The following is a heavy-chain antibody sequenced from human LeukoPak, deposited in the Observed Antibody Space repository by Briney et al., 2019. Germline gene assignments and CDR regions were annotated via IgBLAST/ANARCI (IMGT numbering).Heavy chain of an antibody. D-gene: IGHD3-3*01. CDR3: SGVDDFWSGNDAFDI. V-gene: IGHV1-18*01. CDR1: GYTFASYG. CDR2: ISAYNGNT. J-gene: IGHJ3*02. Sequence: GASVKVSCKAAGYTFASYGISWVRQAPGQGLEWVGWISAYNGNTNYAQKLQGRGTVTIDTATTTDYLYLRMQRSNDKDMDLYSGVDDFWSGNDAFDIWGQGTMVTVSS.